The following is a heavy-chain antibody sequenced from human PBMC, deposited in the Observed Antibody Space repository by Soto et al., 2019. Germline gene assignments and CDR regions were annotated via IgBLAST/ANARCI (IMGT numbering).Heavy chain of an antibody. V-gene: IGHV4-59*01. J-gene: IGHJ6*02. D-gene: IGHD3-10*01. CDR3: ARDLTSEYYRSGISGMDV. CDR2: IYYSEST. CDR1: GGSISSYY. Sequence: SETLSLTCIVSGGSISSYYWSWIRQPQGKGLEWIGYIYYSESTNYNPSLKSRVTISVDTSKNQFSLKLSSVTAADTAVYYCARDLTSEYYRSGISGMDVWGQGTMVTVSS.